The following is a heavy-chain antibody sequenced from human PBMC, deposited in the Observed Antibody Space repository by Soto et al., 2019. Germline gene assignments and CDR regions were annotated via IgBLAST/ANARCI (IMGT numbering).Heavy chain of an antibody. J-gene: IGHJ4*02. CDR1: GFTFSSYG. CDR2: ISSTGSLT. CDR3: ARGGAARPDY. D-gene: IGHD6-13*01. V-gene: IGHV3-48*01. Sequence: SLRLSCAASGFTFSSYGMNWVRQAPEKGLEWVSYISSTGSLTQYADSVNGRFTISRDNGKNALYLQMSSLRVEDTAVYYCARGGAARPDYWGQGSVVTVSS.